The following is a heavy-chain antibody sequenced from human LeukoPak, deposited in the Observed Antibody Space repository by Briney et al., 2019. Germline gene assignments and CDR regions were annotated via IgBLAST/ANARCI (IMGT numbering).Heavy chain of an antibody. Sequence: KFQGRVTIPRDTSASTAYMELSSLRSEDTAVYYCARGYFDYWGQGTLVTVSS. V-gene: IGHV1-3*01. J-gene: IGHJ4*02. CDR3: ARGYFDY.